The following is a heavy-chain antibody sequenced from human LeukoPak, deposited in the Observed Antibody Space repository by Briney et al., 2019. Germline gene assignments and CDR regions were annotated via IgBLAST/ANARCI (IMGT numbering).Heavy chain of an antibody. CDR2: IYYSGST. CDR1: GGSISSYY. CDR3: ARHTGQWLDAFNI. Sequence: SETLSLTCTVSGGSISSYYWSWIRQPPGKGLEWIGYIYYSGSTNYNPSLKSRVTISVDTSKNQFSLKLSSVTAADTAVYYCARHTGQWLDAFNIWGQGTMVTVSS. D-gene: IGHD6-19*01. J-gene: IGHJ3*02. V-gene: IGHV4-59*08.